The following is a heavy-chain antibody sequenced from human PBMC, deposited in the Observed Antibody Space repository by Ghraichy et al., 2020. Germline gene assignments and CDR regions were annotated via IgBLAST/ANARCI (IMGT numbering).Heavy chain of an antibody. D-gene: IGHD6-19*01. J-gene: IGHJ1*01. CDR1: GGSISSYY. V-gene: IGHV4-59*01. CDR3: ARSSMAVAGFGN. CDR2: VYYSGGT. Sequence: SETLSLTCTVSGGSISSYYWSWIRQPPGKGLEWIGYVYYSGGTNYNPSLKSRVTMSADTSKNQFSLKLSSVTAADTAVYYCARSSMAVAGFGNWGQGTLVTVSS.